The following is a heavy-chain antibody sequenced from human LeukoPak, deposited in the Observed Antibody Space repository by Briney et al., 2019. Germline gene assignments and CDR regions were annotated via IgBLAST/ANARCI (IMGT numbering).Heavy chain of an antibody. CDR2: IYSGGNT. Sequence: GGSLRLSCAASGFTVSSSFMSWVRQAPGKGLDWVSVIYSGGNTYYADSVKGRFTISRDNTKNTLYLQMNSLRAEDTAVHYCARNSYGYSVVGYWGQGTLVTVSS. J-gene: IGHJ4*02. V-gene: IGHV3-53*01. CDR3: ARNSYGYSVVGY. D-gene: IGHD3-22*01. CDR1: GFTVSSSF.